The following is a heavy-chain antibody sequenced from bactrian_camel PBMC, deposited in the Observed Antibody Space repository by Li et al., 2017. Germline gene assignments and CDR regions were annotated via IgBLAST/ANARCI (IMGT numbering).Heavy chain of an antibody. CDR1: GYTYNRNC. Sequence: HVQLVESGGGSVQAGGSLRLSCAASGYTYNRNCMAWFRQAPGKEREGVAHMDVDGSTTYVDSVKGRFTLSQNDAKNAAYLQMNTLKPEDTAMYYCAAPKSRFDCYAPSGCLTSPKYWGQGDPGHRL. D-gene: IGHD3*01. V-gene: IGHV3S53*01. CDR2: MDVDGST. CDR3: AAPKSRFDCYAPSGCLTSPKY. J-gene: IGHJ4*01.